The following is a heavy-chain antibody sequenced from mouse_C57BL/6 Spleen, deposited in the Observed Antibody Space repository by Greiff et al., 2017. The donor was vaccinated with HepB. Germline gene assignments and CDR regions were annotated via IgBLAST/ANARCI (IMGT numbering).Heavy chain of an antibody. CDR1: GYTFTSYW. D-gene: IGHD1-1*01. J-gene: IGHJ3*01. CDR2: IDPSDSYT. CDR3: ASGYYYGSSYVRFAY. Sequence: VQLQQPGAELVMPGASVKLSCKASGYTFTSYWMHWVKQRPGQGLEWIGEIDPSDSYTNYNQKFKGKSTLTVDKSSSTAYMQLSSLTSEDSAVYYCASGYYYGSSYVRFAYWGQGTLVTVSA. V-gene: IGHV1-69*01.